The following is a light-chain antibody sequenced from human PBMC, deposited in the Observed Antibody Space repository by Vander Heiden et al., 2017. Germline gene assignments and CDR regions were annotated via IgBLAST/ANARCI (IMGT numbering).Light chain of an antibody. CDR3: QQYNNWPRWT. Sequence: EIVMTQSPATLSVSPGVRATLPCRASQSVSSNLAWYQQKPGQAPRLLIYGASTRATGIPARFSGSGSGTEFTLTISSLQSEDFAVYYCQQYNNWPRWTFGQGTKVEIK. CDR1: QSVSSN. CDR2: GAS. J-gene: IGKJ1*01. V-gene: IGKV3-15*01.